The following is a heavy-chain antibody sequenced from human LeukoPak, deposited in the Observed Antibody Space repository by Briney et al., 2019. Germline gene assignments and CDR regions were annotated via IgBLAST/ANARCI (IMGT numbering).Heavy chain of an antibody. CDR3: ARGGILRYFDWLLSYNWFDP. J-gene: IGHJ5*02. D-gene: IGHD3-9*01. V-gene: IGHV1-3*01. CDR2: INAGNGNT. Sequence: GASVKVSCKASGYTFTSYAMHWVRQAPRQRLEWMGWINAGNGNTKYSQKFQGRVTITRDTSASTAYMELSSLRSEDTAVYYCARGGILRYFDWLLSYNWFDPWGQGTLVTVSS. CDR1: GYTFTSYA.